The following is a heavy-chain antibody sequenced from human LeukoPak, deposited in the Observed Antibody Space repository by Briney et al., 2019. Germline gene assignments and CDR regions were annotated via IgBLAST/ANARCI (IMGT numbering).Heavy chain of an antibody. Sequence: SETLSLTCTVSGGSISSYYWSWIRQPPGKGLEWSGYIYYSGSTNYNPSLKSRVTISVDTSKKQFSLKLSSVTAADTAVYYCARHNYDSSGYYYYFDYWGQGTLVTVSS. V-gene: IGHV4-59*01. J-gene: IGHJ4*02. CDR2: IYYSGST. CDR1: GGSISSYY. CDR3: ARHNYDSSGYYYYFDY. D-gene: IGHD3-22*01.